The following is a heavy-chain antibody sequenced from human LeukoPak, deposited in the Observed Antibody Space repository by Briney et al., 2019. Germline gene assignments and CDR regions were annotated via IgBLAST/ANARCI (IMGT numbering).Heavy chain of an antibody. D-gene: IGHD2-15*01. J-gene: IGHJ4*02. V-gene: IGHV1-18*01. CDR3: ARSDKYCSGGSCDFDY. CDR2: ISAYNGNT. CDR1: GYTFTSYG. Sequence: GASVKVSCKASGYTFTSYGISWVRQAPGQGLEWMGWISAYNGNTNYAQKLQGRVTMTTDTSTSTAYMELRSLRSDDTAVYYCARSDKYCSGGSCDFDYWGQGTLVTVSS.